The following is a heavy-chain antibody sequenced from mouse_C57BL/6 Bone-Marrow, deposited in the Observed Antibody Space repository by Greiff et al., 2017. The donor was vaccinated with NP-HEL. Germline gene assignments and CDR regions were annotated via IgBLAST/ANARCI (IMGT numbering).Heavy chain of an antibody. Sequence: VQLQQPGAELVKPGASVKLSCKASGYTFTGYLMHWVKQRPGRGLEWIGRIDPKSGGTKYNEKFKSKATLTVDKPSSTAYMQLNSLTSEDSAVYYGASYYCGSSSFDYWGRGNTLTVTS. D-gene: IGHD1-1*01. CDR2: IDPKSGGT. CDR1: GYTFTGYL. CDR3: ASYYCGSSSFDY. J-gene: IGHJ2*01. V-gene: IGHV1-72*01.